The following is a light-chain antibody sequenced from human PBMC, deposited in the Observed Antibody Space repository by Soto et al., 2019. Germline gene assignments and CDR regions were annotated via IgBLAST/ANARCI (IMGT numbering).Light chain of an antibody. CDR1: QDISSW. V-gene: IGKV1-12*01. CDR3: QQANSFPIT. J-gene: IGKJ5*01. Sequence: DLQMAQSPSSVSASVGDRVTITCRASQDISSWLAWYQKKPGKAPNLLIYAASSLQSGVPSRFSGSESGTDFTLTISSLQPEDCAIYFCQQANSFPITFGQGTRLEIK. CDR2: AAS.